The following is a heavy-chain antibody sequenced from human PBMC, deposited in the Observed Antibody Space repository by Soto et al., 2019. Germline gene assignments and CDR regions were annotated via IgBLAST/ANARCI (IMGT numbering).Heavy chain of an antibody. D-gene: IGHD3-3*01. CDR1: GFTFSSYA. Sequence: QVQLVESGGGVVQPGRSLRLSCAASGFTFSSYAMHWVRQAPGKGPEWVAVISYDGSNKYYADSVKGRFTISRDNSKNPLYLQMNSLRAEDTAVYYCARDVLEGLLSPSHGMDFWGQGTTVTVSS. CDR3: ARDVLEGLLSPSHGMDF. CDR2: ISYDGSNK. J-gene: IGHJ6*02. V-gene: IGHV3-30-3*01.